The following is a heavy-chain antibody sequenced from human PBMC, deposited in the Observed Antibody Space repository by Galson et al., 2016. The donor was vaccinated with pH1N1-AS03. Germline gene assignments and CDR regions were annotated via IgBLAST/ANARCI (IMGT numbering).Heavy chain of an antibody. CDR3: ARLFSRLIPVAGFFDS. Sequence: SLRLSCAASGFTFTTYGMTWVRQAPGKALEWVSFISGSGGSTYNADSVKGRFTISRDNSKNTLYLQMNSLRDEDTARYYCARLFSRLIPVAGFFDSWAREPWSPSPQ. D-gene: IGHD6-19*01. CDR1: GFTFTTYG. CDR2: ISGSGGST. V-gene: IGHV3-23*01. J-gene: IGHJ4*02.